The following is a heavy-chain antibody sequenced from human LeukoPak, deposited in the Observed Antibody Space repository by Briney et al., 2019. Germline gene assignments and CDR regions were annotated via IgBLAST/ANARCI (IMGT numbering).Heavy chain of an antibody. CDR2: IYYSGST. D-gene: IGHD3-16*01. J-gene: IGHJ4*02. CDR3: ARGGVYFEY. V-gene: IGHV4-59*01. CDR1: GASISSYY. Sequence: MPSETLSLTCAVSGASISSYYWSWIRQPPGKGLEWIAYIYYSGSTNYNPSLKSRVTISVDTSKNQFSLKLSSVTAADTAVYYCARGGVYFEYWGQGTLVTVSS.